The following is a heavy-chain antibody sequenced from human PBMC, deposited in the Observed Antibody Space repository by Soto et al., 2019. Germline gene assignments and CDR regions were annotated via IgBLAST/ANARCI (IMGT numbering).Heavy chain of an antibody. D-gene: IGHD3-22*01. CDR2: IWYDGSNK. V-gene: IGHV3-33*01. CDR1: GFTFSSYG. CDR3: ARDHDYDSSGYPDY. J-gene: IGHJ4*02. Sequence: PGGSLRLSCAASGFTFSSYGMHWVRQAPGKGLEWVAVIWYDGSNKYYADSVKGRFTISRDNSKNTLYLQMNSLRAEDTAVYYCARDHDYDSSGYPDYWGQGTLVTVSS.